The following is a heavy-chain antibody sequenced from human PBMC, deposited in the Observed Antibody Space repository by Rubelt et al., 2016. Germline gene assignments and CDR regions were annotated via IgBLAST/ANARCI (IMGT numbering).Heavy chain of an antibody. CDR3: ARDFFLDGDYRRAGFDY. J-gene: IGHJ4*02. CDR2: ISWNSGSI. V-gene: IGHV3-9*01. Sequence: YGMHWVRQAPGKGLEWVSGISWNSGSIGYADSVKGRFTISRDNAKNSLYLQMNSLRAEDTAVYYCARDFFLDGDYRRAGFDYWGQGTLVTVSS. D-gene: IGHD4-17*01. CDR1: YG.